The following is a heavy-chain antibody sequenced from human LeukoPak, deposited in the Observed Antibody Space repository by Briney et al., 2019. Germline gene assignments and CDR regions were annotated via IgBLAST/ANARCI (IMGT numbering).Heavy chain of an antibody. Sequence: SETLSLTCTVSGGSISSSSYYWGWIRQPPGKGLEWIGSIYYSGSTYYNPSLKSRVTISVDTSKNQFSLKLSSVTAADTAVYYCARARCSGGSCYSTPYGMDVWGQGTTVTVSS. CDR1: GGSISSSSYY. CDR2: IYYSGST. CDR3: ARARCSGGSCYSTPYGMDV. D-gene: IGHD2-15*01. V-gene: IGHV4-39*07. J-gene: IGHJ6*02.